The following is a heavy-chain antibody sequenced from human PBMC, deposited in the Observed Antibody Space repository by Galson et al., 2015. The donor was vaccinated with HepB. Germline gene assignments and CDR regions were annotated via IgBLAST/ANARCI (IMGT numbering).Heavy chain of an antibody. CDR3: ARATISGGTINYFDY. Sequence: VKVSCKASGYTFTSYGISWVRQAPGQGLEWMGWISAYNGNTNYAQKLQGRVTMTTDTSTSTAYMELRSLRSDDTAVYYCARATISGGTINYFDYWGQGTLVTVSS. CDR2: ISAYNGNT. J-gene: IGHJ4*02. CDR1: GYTFTSYG. D-gene: IGHD1-7*01. V-gene: IGHV1-18*04.